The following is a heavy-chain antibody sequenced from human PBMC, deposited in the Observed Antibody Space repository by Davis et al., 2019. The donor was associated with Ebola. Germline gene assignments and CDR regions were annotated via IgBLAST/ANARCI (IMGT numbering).Heavy chain of an antibody. CDR2: IWYDERNK. Sequence: PGGSLRPSCAAPGFTFSSYGMHWVRQAPGKRLEWVAVIWYDERNKYYTDSVTGRFTISRDNSKNTLYLQMNSLRAEDTAVYYCARHGYSGHDYRAYFYGMDVWGQGTTATVSS. V-gene: IGHV3-33*01. J-gene: IGHJ6*02. D-gene: IGHD5-12*01. CDR1: GFTFSSYG. CDR3: ARHGYSGHDYRAYFYGMDV.